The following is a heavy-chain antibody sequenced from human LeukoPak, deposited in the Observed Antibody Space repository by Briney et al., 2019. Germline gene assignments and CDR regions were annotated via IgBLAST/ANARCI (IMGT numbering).Heavy chain of an antibody. Sequence: SQTLSLTCTVSGGSISSGSYYWSWIRQPAGKGLEWIGRIYTSGSTNYNPSLKSRVTISVDTSKNQFSLKLSSVTAADTAVYYCARVGYYYDSSGYYEYFDYWGQGTLVTVSS. D-gene: IGHD3-22*01. V-gene: IGHV4-61*02. CDR3: ARVGYYYDSSGYYEYFDY. J-gene: IGHJ4*02. CDR2: IYTSGST. CDR1: GGSISSGSYY.